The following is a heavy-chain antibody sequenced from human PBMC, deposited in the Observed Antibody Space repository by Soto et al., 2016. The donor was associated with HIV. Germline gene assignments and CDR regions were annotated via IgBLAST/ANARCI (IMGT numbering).Heavy chain of an antibody. CDR1: GFTFNNYG. D-gene: IGHD2-8*01. CDR3: ARSVSTEYYYGMDV. J-gene: IGHJ6*02. V-gene: IGHV3-33*08. CDR2: IWYDGSNK. Sequence: VQLVESGGGVVQPGRSLRLSCAASGFTFNNYGMHWVRQAPGKGLEWVAVIWYDGSNKYYADSVKGRFTISRDNSKNTLYLQMNSLRAEDTAVYYCARSVSTEYYYGMDVWGQGPRSPSP.